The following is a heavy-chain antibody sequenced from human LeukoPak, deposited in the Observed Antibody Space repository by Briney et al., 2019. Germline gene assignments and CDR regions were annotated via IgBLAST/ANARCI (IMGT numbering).Heavy chain of an antibody. CDR2: IFHSGST. J-gene: IGHJ4*02. CDR1: GGSISSFY. CDR3: AKIPSMIVVVTSFDY. V-gene: IGHV4-59*01. Sequence: SETLSLTCTVSGGSISSFYWSWIRQPPGKGLERIWAIFHSGSTNYNPSLSSRVTISVDTSKNQFSLKLSSVTAADTAVYYCAKIPSMIVVVTSFDYWGQGTLVTASS. D-gene: IGHD3-22*01.